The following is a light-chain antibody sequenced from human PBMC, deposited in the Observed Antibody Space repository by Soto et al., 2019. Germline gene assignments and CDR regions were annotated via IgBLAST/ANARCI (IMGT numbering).Light chain of an antibody. CDR3: QQANSFRPN. J-gene: IGKJ5*01. Sequence: DIQMTQSQSSVSASVGDRVTITCRASQGISSWLGWYQQKPGKAPKLLIYAASSLQSGVPSRFSGSGSGTDFTLTISSLQPEDFATYYCQQANSFRPNFGQGTRLEIK. CDR2: AAS. V-gene: IGKV1D-12*01. CDR1: QGISSW.